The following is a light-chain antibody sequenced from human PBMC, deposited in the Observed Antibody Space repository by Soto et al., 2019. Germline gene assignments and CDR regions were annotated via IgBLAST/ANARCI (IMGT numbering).Light chain of an antibody. J-gene: IGKJ1*01. CDR3: HQYGSAPWT. CDR2: GAS. V-gene: IGKV3-20*01. CDR1: QSVSSKY. Sequence: IVLTQSPGTLSLSPGERGALSCRASQSVSSKYVAWYQQKPGQAPRLLISGASNRATGTPDRFRGSGSGTDFTLTITRLEPEDFAVYYCHQYGSAPWTFGQGTKVEIK.